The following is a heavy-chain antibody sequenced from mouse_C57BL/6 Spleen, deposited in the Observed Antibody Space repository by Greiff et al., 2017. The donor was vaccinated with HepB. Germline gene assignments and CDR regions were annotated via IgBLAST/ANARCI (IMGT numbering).Heavy chain of an antibody. Sequence: VQLQQPGAELVKPGASVKLSFKASGYTFTSYWMQWVKQRPGQGLEWIGEIDPSDSYTNYNQKFKGKATLTVDTSSSTAYMQLSSLTSEDSGVYYCARRGYFDVWGTGTTVTVSS. J-gene: IGHJ1*03. CDR1: GYTFTSYW. CDR3: ARRGYFDV. CDR2: IDPSDSYT. V-gene: IGHV1-50*01.